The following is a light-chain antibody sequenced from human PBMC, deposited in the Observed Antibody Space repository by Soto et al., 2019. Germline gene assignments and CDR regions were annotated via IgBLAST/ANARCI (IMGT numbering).Light chain of an antibody. V-gene: IGLV1-51*02. J-gene: IGLJ3*02. Sequence: QPVLTQPPSMSAAPGQKVTISCSGSNFNIGKNYVSWYQQFPGTAPKLLIYESNKRPSGIPDRFSGSKSGTSATLGITGLQTGDEADYYCGTWDNSLSGWLFGGGTKLTVL. CDR3: GTWDNSLSGWL. CDR2: ESN. CDR1: NFNIGKNY.